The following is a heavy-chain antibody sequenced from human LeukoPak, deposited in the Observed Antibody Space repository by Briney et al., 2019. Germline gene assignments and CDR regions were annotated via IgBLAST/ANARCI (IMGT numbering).Heavy chain of an antibody. J-gene: IGHJ5*02. CDR3: ARHYGSGSYYVKANKTPNWFDP. CDR1: GDSISGSRYY. V-gene: IGHV4-39*01. Sequence: SSETLSLTCTVSGDSISGSRYYWAWIRQPPGKGLEWIGSIYYSGSTYYSPSLKSRVTISLDTSKNQFSLKLSSVTAADTAVYYCARHYGSGSYYVKANKTPNWFDPWGQGTLVTVSS. CDR2: IYYSGST. D-gene: IGHD3-10*01.